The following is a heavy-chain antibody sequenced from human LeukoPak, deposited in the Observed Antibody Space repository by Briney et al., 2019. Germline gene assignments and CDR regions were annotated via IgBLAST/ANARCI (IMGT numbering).Heavy chain of an antibody. V-gene: IGHV1-69*05. D-gene: IGHD4-17*01. CDR1: GYTFTSYD. Sequence: SVKVSCKASGYTFTSYDINWMRQAPGQGLEWMGGIIPIFGTANYAQKFQGRVTITTDESTSTAYMELSSLRSEDTAVYYCARERLNDYGDYSYFDYWGQGTLVTVSS. J-gene: IGHJ4*02. CDR3: ARERLNDYGDYSYFDY. CDR2: IIPIFGTA.